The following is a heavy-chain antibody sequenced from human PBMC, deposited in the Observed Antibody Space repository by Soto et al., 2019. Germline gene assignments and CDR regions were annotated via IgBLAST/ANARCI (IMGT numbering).Heavy chain of an antibody. CDR1: GFTLTTYS. V-gene: IGHV3-48*02. Sequence: LRLSCAVSGFTLTTYSMNWVRQAPGKGLEWISFINKNGFTIYYADSVKGRFTISRDYAKNPLYLQMDGLRHEDTAVYYCARGAVTGTSLFDYWGLGTLVTVSS. D-gene: IGHD6-19*01. CDR2: INKNGFTI. CDR3: ARGAVTGTSLFDY. J-gene: IGHJ4*02.